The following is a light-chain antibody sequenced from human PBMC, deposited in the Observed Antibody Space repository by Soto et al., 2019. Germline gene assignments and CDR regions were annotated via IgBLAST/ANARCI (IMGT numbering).Light chain of an antibody. CDR1: QSISRY. CDR3: QQKYRLPRT. V-gene: IGKV1-39*01. Sequence: DIQMTQSPSSLSASVGDRVTITCRASQSISRYLNWYQQKPGEAPKILIYGASTLQSGVPSRFSGSGSGTDFTLTISSXQPEDFATYFCQQKYRLPRTFGQGTKVDIK. CDR2: GAS. J-gene: IGKJ1*01.